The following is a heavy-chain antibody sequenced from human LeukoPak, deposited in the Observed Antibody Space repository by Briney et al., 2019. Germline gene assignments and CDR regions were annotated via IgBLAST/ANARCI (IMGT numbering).Heavy chain of an antibody. V-gene: IGHV1-69*05. D-gene: IGHD6-19*01. CDR2: IIPIFGTA. Sequence: GASVKVSCKASGGTSSSYAIGWVRQAPGQGLEWMGRIIPIFGTANYPQKFQGRVTITTDESTSKAYMELSSLRSEDTAVYYCARGSIAVAGRLDYWGQGTLVTVSS. J-gene: IGHJ4*02. CDR3: ARGSIAVAGRLDY. CDR1: GGTSSSYA.